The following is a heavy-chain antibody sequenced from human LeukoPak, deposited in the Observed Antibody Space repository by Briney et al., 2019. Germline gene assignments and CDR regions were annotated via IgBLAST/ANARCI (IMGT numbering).Heavy chain of an antibody. V-gene: IGHV3-7*01. D-gene: IGHD3-10*01. J-gene: IGHJ4*02. CDR1: GFTLSSYW. CDR2: IKQDGSEM. CDR3: AKVAKYYYGSETYYFFEH. Sequence: GGSLRLSCAASGFTLSSYWMDWVRQAPGKGLEWVANIKQDGSEMYYVDSVKGRFTISRDNTKNSLFLHMSSLRAEDTAVYYCAKVAKYYYGSETYYFFEHWGQGTPVTASS.